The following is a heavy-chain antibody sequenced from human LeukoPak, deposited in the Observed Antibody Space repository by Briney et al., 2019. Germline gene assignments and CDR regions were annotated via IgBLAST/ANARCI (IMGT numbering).Heavy chain of an antibody. CDR1: GFTFSHAW. V-gene: IGHV3-15*01. J-gene: IGHJ5*02. D-gene: IGHD2-15*01. CDR3: TIDHIYSGGFHCNDWFDP. Sequence: GGSLRLSCAASGFTFSHAWMSWVRQAPGKGLEWVGRIKGKADAGTTDYAAPVKGRFTISRDDSKNTLYLQMNSLKTEDTAVYHCTIDHIYSGGFHCNDWFDPWGQGTLVIVSS. CDR2: IKGKADAGTT.